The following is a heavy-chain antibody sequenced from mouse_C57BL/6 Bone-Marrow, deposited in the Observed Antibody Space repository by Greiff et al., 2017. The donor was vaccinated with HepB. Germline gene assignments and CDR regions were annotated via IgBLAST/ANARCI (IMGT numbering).Heavy chain of an antibody. D-gene: IGHD2-5*01. V-gene: IGHV1-55*01. Sequence: QVQLQQSGAELVKPGASVKMSCKASGYTFTSYWTTWVKQRPGQGLEWIGVIYPGSGSTNYNEKFKSKATLTVDTSSSTAYMQLSSLTSEDSAVYYCARTNYSNYCAMDYWGQGTSVTVSS. J-gene: IGHJ4*01. CDR1: GYTFTSYW. CDR2: IYPGSGST. CDR3: ARTNYSNYCAMDY.